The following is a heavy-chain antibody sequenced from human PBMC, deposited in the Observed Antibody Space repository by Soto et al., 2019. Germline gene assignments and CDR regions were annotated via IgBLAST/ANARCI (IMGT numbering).Heavy chain of an antibody. Sequence: SQTLSLTCAVYGGSFSGYYWSWIRQPPGKGLEWIGEINHSGSTNYNPSLKSRVTISVETSKNQFSLKLSSVTAADTAVYYCARVAGGDFWSGYFYYYYMDVWGKGTTVTVSS. CDR2: INHSGST. D-gene: IGHD3-3*01. CDR1: GGSFSGYY. CDR3: ARVAGGDFWSGYFYYYYMDV. V-gene: IGHV4-34*01. J-gene: IGHJ6*03.